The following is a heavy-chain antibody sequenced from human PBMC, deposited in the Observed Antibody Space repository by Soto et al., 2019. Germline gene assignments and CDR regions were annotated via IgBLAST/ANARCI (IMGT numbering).Heavy chain of an antibody. Sequence: QLQLQESGPGLVKPSETLSLTCSVSGGSIRDYFWTWIRQPPGKGLEWIGYISSSGTINYNSSLTSLFTISLDTSRNYFSLKLSSGTAADTAVYFCARDRKLVIPGNYYYHGMDVWGQGTTVTVSS. J-gene: IGHJ6*02. CDR2: ISSSGTI. V-gene: IGHV4-59*01. D-gene: IGHD3-9*01. CDR1: GGSIRDYF. CDR3: ARDRKLVIPGNYYYHGMDV.